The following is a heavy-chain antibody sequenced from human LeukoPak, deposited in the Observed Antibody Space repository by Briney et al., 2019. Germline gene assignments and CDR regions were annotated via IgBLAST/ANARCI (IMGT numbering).Heavy chain of an antibody. Sequence: PGGSLRLSCAASGFTFSSYWMHWVRHAPRKGLVWVSRINSDGSSTSYADSVKGRFTISRDNAKNTLYLQMNSLRAEDTAVYYCAVEPYCSSTSCPPEAFDYWGQGTLVTVSS. V-gene: IGHV3-74*01. CDR3: AVEPYCSSTSCPPEAFDY. J-gene: IGHJ4*02. CDR1: GFTFSSYW. D-gene: IGHD2-2*01. CDR2: INSDGSST.